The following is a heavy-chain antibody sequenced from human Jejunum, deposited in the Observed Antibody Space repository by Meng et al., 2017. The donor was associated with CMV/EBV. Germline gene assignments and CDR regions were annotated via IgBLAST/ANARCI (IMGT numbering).Heavy chain of an antibody. J-gene: IGHJ4*02. V-gene: IGHV4-4*02. CDR2: IYHSGRT. CDR1: CGSLRNDQC. Sequence: SWTLSLPDNASCGSLRNDQCWSWVRQAPGKGLEWIGEIYHSGRTNYNPSVKSRVSMSVDKSQNHFSLRLSSVTAADTAVYYCTTLYGDSISWGQGTLVTVSS. CDR3: TTLYGDSIS. D-gene: IGHD4-17*01.